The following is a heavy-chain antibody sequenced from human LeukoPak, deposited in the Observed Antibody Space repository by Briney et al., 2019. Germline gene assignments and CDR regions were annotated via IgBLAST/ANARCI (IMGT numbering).Heavy chain of an antibody. CDR1: GLTFSSYW. CDR2: IKQDGSEK. D-gene: IGHD3/OR15-3a*01. CDR3: ARGRGLAH. Sequence: PGGSLRLSCAASGLTFSSYWMSWVRQAPGKGLEWVANIKQDGSEKYYVDSVKGRFTISRDNAKNSLYLQMNSLRAEDTAVYYCARGRGLAHWGQGTLVTVSS. J-gene: IGHJ4*02. V-gene: IGHV3-7*01.